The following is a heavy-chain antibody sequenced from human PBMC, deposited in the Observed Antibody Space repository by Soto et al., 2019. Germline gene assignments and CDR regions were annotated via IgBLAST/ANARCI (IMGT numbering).Heavy chain of an antibody. CDR3: ASATDVVVVAATRRDNSFDP. J-gene: IGHJ5*02. CDR2: INHSGST. Sequence: SETLSLTCAVYGGSFSGYYWSWIRQPPGKGLEWIGEINHSGSTNYNPSLKSRVTISVDTSKNQFSLKLSSVTAADTAVYYCASATDVVVVAATRRDNSFDPWGQGTLVTVSS. CDR1: GGSFSGYY. D-gene: IGHD2-15*01. V-gene: IGHV4-34*01.